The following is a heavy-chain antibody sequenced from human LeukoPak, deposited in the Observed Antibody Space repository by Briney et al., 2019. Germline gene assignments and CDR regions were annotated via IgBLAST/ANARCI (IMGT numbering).Heavy chain of an antibody. D-gene: IGHD3-9*01. V-gene: IGHV1-69*04. CDR3: ARDTYYDILTGSPGPYGMDV. J-gene: IGHJ6*02. CDR2: IIPILGIE. CDR1: VGTFSSYA. Sequence: SSVTVSCKASVGTFSSYAISWVRQAPGQELEWMGRIIPILGIENYEQKFKGRVTITADKSTSTAYMELSSLRSEDTAVYYCARDTYYDILTGSPGPYGMDVWGQGTTVTVSS.